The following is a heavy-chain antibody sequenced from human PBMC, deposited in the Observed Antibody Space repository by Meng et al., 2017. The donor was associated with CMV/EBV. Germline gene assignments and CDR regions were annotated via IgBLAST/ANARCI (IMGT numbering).Heavy chain of an antibody. D-gene: IGHD5-18*01. Sequence: TFSSYDMPWVRQAPGKGLEWVAVISYDGSNKYYADSVKGRFTISRDNSKNTLYLQMNSLRAEDTAVYYCARVSTSLIQLWGNDAFDIWGQGTMVTVSS. CDR2: ISYDGSNK. V-gene: IGHV3-30-3*01. J-gene: IGHJ3*02. CDR3: ARVSTSLIQLWGNDAFDI. CDR1: TFSSYD.